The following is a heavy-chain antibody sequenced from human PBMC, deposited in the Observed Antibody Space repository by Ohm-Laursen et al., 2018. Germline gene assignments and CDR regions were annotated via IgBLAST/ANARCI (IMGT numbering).Heavy chain of an antibody. J-gene: IGHJ4*02. V-gene: IGHV6-1*01. CDR1: GDSVSSNSAA. CDR3: ARGRIYGISRPFDY. Sequence: QTLSLTCAISGDSVSSNSAAWNWIRQSPSRGLEWLGRTYYGSKWYNDYAVSVKSRITINPDTSKNQFSLQLNSVTPEDTAVYYCARGRIYGISRPFDYWGQGTLVTVSS. D-gene: IGHD2-15*01. CDR2: TYYGSKWYN.